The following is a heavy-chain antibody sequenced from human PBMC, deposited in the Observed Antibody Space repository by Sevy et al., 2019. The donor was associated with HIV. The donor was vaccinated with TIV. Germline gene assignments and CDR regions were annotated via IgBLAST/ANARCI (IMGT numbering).Heavy chain of an antibody. Sequence: SETLSLTCTVSGGSISSGDYYWSWIRQPPGKGLEWIGYIYYSGSTYYNPSLKSRVTISVDTYKNQFSLKLSSVTAADTAGYYCASALYCSSTSCLSEAFDIWGQGTMVTVSS. CDR3: ASALYCSSTSCLSEAFDI. V-gene: IGHV4-30-4*01. J-gene: IGHJ3*02. CDR1: GGSISSGDYY. D-gene: IGHD2-2*01. CDR2: IYYSGST.